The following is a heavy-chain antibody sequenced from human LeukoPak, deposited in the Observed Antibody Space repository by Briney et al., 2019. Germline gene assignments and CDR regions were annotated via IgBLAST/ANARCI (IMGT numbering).Heavy chain of an antibody. J-gene: IGHJ5*02. Sequence: TSETLSLTCTVSSGSISTSNYYWGWVRQPPGKALEWIGNIFYSGSTYYSPSLKSRVTISLDTSRNQFSLKLKSVTAADTAVYSCAKCRIAAAGPYRGWFDPWGQGTLVAVSS. D-gene: IGHD6-13*01. CDR3: AKCRIAAAGPYRGWFDP. V-gene: IGHV4-39*07. CDR2: IFYSGST. CDR1: SGSISTSNYY.